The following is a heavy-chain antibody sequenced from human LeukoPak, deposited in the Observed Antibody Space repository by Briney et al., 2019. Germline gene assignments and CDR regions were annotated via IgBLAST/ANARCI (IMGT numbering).Heavy chain of an antibody. V-gene: IGHV4-39*01. CDR2: IYYSGGT. CDR3: ARVGWSAYYYGSGGYYSEH. Sequence: PSETVSLPCTVSGGSISSSSNYWGWIRQPPGEGLDWIGSIYYSGGTYYNPSLKRRVTISVDTSKNQFSLKLTSVTAADTAVYYCARVGWSAYYYGSGGYYSEHWGEGDLVTVSS. J-gene: IGHJ1*01. D-gene: IGHD3-10*01. CDR1: GGSISSSSNY.